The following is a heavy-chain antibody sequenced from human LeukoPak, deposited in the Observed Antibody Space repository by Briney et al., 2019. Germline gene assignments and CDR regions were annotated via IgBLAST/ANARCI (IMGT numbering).Heavy chain of an antibody. V-gene: IGHV1-69*04. CDR3: ARDSLGGIAVRSSTPPLGY. D-gene: IGHD6-19*01. J-gene: IGHJ4*02. CDR1: GGTFSSYS. Sequence: ASVKVSCKASGGTFSSYSNRWVRQAPGQGLEWMGRIIPIHGIANYAQKFQGRVTITADKSTNTAYMELSSLRSEDTTVYYCARDSLGGIAVRSSTPPLGYWGQGTLVTVSS. CDR2: IIPIHGIA.